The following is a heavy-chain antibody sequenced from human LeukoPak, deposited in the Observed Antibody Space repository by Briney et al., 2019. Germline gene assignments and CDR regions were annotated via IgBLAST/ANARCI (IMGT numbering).Heavy chain of an antibody. CDR3: ASDLVVAATATYGMDV. Sequence: GGSLRLSCAASGFTFSDSWMSWVRQAPGKGLEWVANMNQDGSEKGYVDSVKGRFTISRDNAKNSLYLQMNSLRAEDTAVYYCASDLVVAATATYGMDVWGQGTTVTVSS. V-gene: IGHV3-7*01. CDR2: MNQDGSEK. CDR1: GFTFSDSW. J-gene: IGHJ6*02. D-gene: IGHD2-15*01.